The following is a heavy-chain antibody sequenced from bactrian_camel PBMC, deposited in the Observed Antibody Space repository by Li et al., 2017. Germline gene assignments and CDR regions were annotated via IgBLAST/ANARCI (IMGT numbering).Heavy chain of an antibody. D-gene: IGHD2*01. CDR1: GFTFSDVA. V-gene: IGHV3S40*01. CDR2: TDFSGSWT. J-gene: IGHJ4*01. Sequence: QLVESGGGLVQPGGSLRLSRAASGFTFSDVAMSWVRQVPGKEVEWVSGTDFSGSWTYYADSVKGRFTISQDNAKNTLFLEMNSLKPEDTAMYYCAADNLGTVVSDPPVEVLDFGYSGHGTQVTVS.